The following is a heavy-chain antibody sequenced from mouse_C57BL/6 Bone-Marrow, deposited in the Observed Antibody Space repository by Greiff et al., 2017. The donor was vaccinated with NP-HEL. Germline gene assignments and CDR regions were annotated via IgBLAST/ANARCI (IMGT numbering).Heavy chain of an antibody. D-gene: IGHD1-1*01. CDR2: IHPNSGST. Sequence: QVQLQQPGAELVKPGASVKLSCKASGYTFTSYWMHWVKQRPGQGLEWIGMIHPNSGSTNYNEKFKSKATLTVDKSSSTAYMQLSSLTSEDSAVYYWARPIYYYGSSPYYAMDYWGQGTSVTVSS. CDR1: GYTFTSYW. V-gene: IGHV1-64*01. J-gene: IGHJ4*01. CDR3: ARPIYYYGSSPYYAMDY.